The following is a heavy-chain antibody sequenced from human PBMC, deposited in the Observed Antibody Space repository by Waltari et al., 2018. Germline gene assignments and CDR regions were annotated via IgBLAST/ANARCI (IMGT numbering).Heavy chain of an antibody. D-gene: IGHD3-3*01. CDR3: ARGRYDFWSGYYLDY. V-gene: IGHV4-30-2*01. CDR1: GGSISSGGYS. Sequence: QLQLQESGSGLVKPSQTLSLTCAVSGGSISSGGYSWSWIRQPPGKGLEWIGYIYHSGSTYYNPSIKSRVTISVDRSKNQFSLKLSSVTAADTAVYYCARGRYDFWSGYYLDYWGQGTLVTVSS. J-gene: IGHJ4*02. CDR2: IYHSGST.